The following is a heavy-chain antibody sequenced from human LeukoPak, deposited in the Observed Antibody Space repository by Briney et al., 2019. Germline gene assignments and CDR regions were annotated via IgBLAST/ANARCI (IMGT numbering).Heavy chain of an antibody. J-gene: IGHJ4*02. Sequence: SETLSLTCTVSGGSISSSTYYWDWIRQPPGKGLQWIGSIYYGGSTYYNPSLKSRVHMSVDTSKNQFSLKLNSETAADTAVYYCARRGLGELDYWGQGTLVTVSS. D-gene: IGHD3-10*01. CDR1: GGSISSSTYY. CDR2: IYYGGST. V-gene: IGHV4-39*01. CDR3: ARRGLGELDY.